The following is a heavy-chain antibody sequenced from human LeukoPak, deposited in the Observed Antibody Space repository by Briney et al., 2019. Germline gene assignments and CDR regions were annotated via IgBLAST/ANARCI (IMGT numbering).Heavy chain of an antibody. Sequence: ASMKVSCKASGYTFTDFYMQWVRQAPGQGLEWMGWINPNSGGTNYAQKFQGRDTMTRDTSISTAYMELSRLRSDDTAVYYCASGYYDSSGYTFDYWGQGTLVTVSS. D-gene: IGHD3-22*01. V-gene: IGHV1-2*02. CDR1: GYTFTDFY. CDR3: ASGYYDSSGYTFDY. CDR2: INPNSGGT. J-gene: IGHJ4*02.